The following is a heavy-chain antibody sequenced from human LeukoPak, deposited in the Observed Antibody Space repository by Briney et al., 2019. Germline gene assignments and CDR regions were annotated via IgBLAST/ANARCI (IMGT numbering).Heavy chain of an antibody. CDR2: INHSGST. D-gene: IGHD1-20*01. Sequence: SETLSLTCAVYGGSFSGYYRSWIRQPPGKGLEWIGEINHSGSTNYNPSLKSRVTISVDTSKNQFSLKLSSVTAADTAVYYCARGGWGITGNPFDYWGQGTLVTVSS. V-gene: IGHV4-34*01. CDR1: GGSFSGYY. CDR3: ARGGWGITGNPFDY. J-gene: IGHJ4*02.